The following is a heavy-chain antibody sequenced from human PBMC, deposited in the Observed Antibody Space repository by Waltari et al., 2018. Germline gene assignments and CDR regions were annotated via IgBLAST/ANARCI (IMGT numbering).Heavy chain of an antibody. CDR3: ARLASPGIVVVPAAIC. D-gene: IGHD2-2*01. CDR2: INPNSGGT. CDR1: GYTFTGYY. Sequence: QVQLVQSGAEVKKPGASVKVSCKASGYTFTGYYMHWVRQAPGQGLEWMGRINPNSGGTNYAQKFQGRVTMTRDTSISTAYMELSRLRSDDTAVYYCARLASPGIVVVPAAICWGQGTLVTVSS. V-gene: IGHV1-2*06. J-gene: IGHJ4*02.